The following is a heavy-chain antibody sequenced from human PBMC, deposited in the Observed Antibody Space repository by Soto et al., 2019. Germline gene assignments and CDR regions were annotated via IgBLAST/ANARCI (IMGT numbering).Heavy chain of an antibody. V-gene: IGHV4-59*01. J-gene: IGHJ6*03. Sequence: SETLSLTCTVSGGSISSYYWSWIRQPPGKGLEWIGYIYYSGSTNYNPSLKSRVTISVDTSKNQFSLKLSSVTAADTAVYYCARVRVGNDFWSGYGLTHYYYYMDVWGNGTTVTVSS. D-gene: IGHD3-3*01. CDR1: GGSISSYY. CDR3: ARVRVGNDFWSGYGLTHYYYYMDV. CDR2: IYYSGST.